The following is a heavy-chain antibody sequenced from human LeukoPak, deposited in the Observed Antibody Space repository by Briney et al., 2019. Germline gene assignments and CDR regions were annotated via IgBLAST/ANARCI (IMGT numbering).Heavy chain of an antibody. CDR3: AREVVRCGGHCPPTQDAFDI. V-gene: IGHV1-69*05. J-gene: IGHJ3*02. D-gene: IGHD2-21*02. CDR1: GGTFSSYA. CDR2: IIPIFGTA. Sequence: ASVKVSCKASGGTFSSYAIIWVRQAPGQGLEWMGGIIPIFGTANYAQKFQGRVTITTDESTSTAYMELSSLRSEDTAVYYCAREVVRCGGHCPPTQDAFDIWGQGTMVTVSS.